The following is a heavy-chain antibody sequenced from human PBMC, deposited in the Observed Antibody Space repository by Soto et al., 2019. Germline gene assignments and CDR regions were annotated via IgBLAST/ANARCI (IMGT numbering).Heavy chain of an antibody. CDR3: ARDVGYGLIDY. D-gene: IGHD5-18*01. J-gene: IGHJ4*02. Sequence: WASVKVSCKASGYTFTSYGISWLRQAPGQGLEWMGWINAYNGNTNYAQKLQGRVTMTTDTSTSTAYMELRSLRSDDTAVYYCARDVGYGLIDYWGQGTLVTVSS. CDR1: GYTFTSYG. CDR2: INAYNGNT. V-gene: IGHV1-18*01.